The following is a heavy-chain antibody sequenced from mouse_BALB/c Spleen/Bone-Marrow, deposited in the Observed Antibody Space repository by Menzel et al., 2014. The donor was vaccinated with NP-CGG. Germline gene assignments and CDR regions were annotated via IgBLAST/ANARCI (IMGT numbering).Heavy chain of an antibody. V-gene: IGHV1S56*01. J-gene: IGHJ4*01. D-gene: IGHD2-4*01. CDR1: GYTFTSFY. CDR2: IYPGDFNT. CDR3: ARKSQRAYDSMNY. Sequence: QVQLQQSGPELVKPGASVRISCKASGYTFTSFYIYWVRQRPGQGLEWTGWIYPGDFNTKYNEKFKGKATLTADKSSSTASMQLSSLTSGDSAVYFCARKSQRAYDSMNYWGQGTSVTVSS.